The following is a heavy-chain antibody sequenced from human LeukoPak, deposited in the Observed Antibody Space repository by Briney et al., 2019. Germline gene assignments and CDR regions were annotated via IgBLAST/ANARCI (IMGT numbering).Heavy chain of an antibody. Sequence: AGGSVSLFCAACGFPLCSLGVHGLREARGRAVVGVEVVSYDGSNKYYAESVKGRFTISRNNSKNTLYLKMKSVKAEDKAGYYGAKGWFGESYFDYWGQGTLVTVSS. CDR1: GFPLCSLG. CDR3: AKGWFGESYFDY. CDR2: VSYDGSNK. D-gene: IGHD3-10*01. V-gene: IGHV3-30*18. J-gene: IGHJ4*02.